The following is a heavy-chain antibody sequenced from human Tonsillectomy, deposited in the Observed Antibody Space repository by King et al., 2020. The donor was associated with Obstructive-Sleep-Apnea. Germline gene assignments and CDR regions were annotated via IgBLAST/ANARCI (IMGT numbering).Heavy chain of an antibody. Sequence: VQLVESGGGLVQPGRSLRLSCAASGFTFDDYAMHWVRQAPGKGLEWVSGISWNSGSIGYADSVKGRFTISRENAKNSLYLQMNSLRAEDTALYYCAKDTGGYSYDFDYWGQGTLVTVSS. V-gene: IGHV3-9*01. J-gene: IGHJ4*02. CDR3: AKDTGGYSYDFDY. D-gene: IGHD5-18*01. CDR2: ISWNSGSI. CDR1: GFTFDDYA.